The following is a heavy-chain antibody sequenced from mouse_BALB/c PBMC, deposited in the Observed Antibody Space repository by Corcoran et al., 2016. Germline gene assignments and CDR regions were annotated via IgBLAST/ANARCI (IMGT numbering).Heavy chain of an antibody. J-gene: IGHJ2*01. Sequence: EDQLQQSGAELVTPGASVKLSCTAAGFNIKDTYMHWVKQRPEQGLEWIGRIDPANGNTKYDPKFQGKATMTADTSSNTVYLQLSSLTSEATAVYYCGRSREGNYVVYWGQGTTLTVSS. D-gene: IGHD2-1*01. V-gene: IGHV14-3*02. CDR3: GRSREGNYVVY. CDR2: IDPANGNT. CDR1: GFNIKDTY.